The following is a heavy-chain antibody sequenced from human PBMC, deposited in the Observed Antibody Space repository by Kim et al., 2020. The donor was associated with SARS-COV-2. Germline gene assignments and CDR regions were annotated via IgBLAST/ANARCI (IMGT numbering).Heavy chain of an antibody. CDR2: VKQDGSEN. CDR1: GCTFSNYW. V-gene: IGHV3-7*01. CDR3: AREQD. Sequence: GGSLRLSCAASGCTFSNYWMNWVRQAPGKGLERVASVKQDGSENYYVDSVKGRFSISRDNAKNSLYLQMNSLRAEDTAVYYCAREQDWGQGTLVTVSS. J-gene: IGHJ4*02.